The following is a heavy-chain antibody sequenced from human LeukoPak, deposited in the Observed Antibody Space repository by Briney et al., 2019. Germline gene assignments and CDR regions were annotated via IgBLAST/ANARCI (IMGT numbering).Heavy chain of an antibody. CDR2: INPNSGGT. CDR3: ARDASGVRGVIRGYYYYMDV. CDR1: GYTFTGYY. J-gene: IGHJ6*03. V-gene: IGHV1-2*06. Sequence: RASVKVSCKASGYTFTGYYMHWVRQAPGQGLEWMGRINPNSGGTNYAPTFQGRVTMTRDTSIRTAYMELSRLRSDDTAVYSCARDASGVRGVIRGYYYYMDVWGKGTTVTVSS. D-gene: IGHD3-10*01.